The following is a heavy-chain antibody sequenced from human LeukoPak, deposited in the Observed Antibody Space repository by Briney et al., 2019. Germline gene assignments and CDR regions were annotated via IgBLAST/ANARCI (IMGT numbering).Heavy chain of an antibody. CDR2: INPSGGST. D-gene: IGHD6-13*01. CDR3: ARRSSWFSLNY. J-gene: IGHJ4*02. Sequence: ASVKVSCKASGYTFTSYYMHWVRQAPGQRLEWMGIINPSGGSTNYAQKFQGRVTMTRDTSTSTVYLELSSLRSDDTAVYFCARRSSWFSLNYWGQGTLVTVSS. CDR1: GYTFTSYY. V-gene: IGHV1-46*01.